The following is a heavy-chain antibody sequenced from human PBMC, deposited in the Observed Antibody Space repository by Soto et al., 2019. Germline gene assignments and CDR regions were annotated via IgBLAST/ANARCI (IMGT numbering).Heavy chain of an antibody. CDR1: GFTFSSYG. D-gene: IGHD6-19*01. J-gene: IGHJ6*01. V-gene: IGHV3-30*18. CDR3: AKDKQWLVYGMDV. Sequence: QVQLVESGGGVVQPGRSLRLSCAASGFTFSSYGMHWVRQAPGKGLEWVAVISYDGSNKYYADSVKGRFTISRDNSKNTLYLQMNSLRAEDTAVYYCAKDKQWLVYGMDVW. CDR2: ISYDGSNK.